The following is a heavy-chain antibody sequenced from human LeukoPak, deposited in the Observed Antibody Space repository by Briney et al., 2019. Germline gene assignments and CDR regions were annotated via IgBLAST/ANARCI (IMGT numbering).Heavy chain of an antibody. J-gene: IGHJ4*02. Sequence: GGSLRLSCAPSGFTFSDYSMTWIRQAPGKGLEWVSSISGSSSYIYYADSVKGRFSISRDNAKNSLYLQMNSLRAEDTAVYYCARDPLGWELHYFDYWGQGTLVTVSS. CDR3: ARDPLGWELHYFDY. D-gene: IGHD1-26*01. CDR2: ISGSSSYI. V-gene: IGHV3-21*01. CDR1: GFTFSDYS.